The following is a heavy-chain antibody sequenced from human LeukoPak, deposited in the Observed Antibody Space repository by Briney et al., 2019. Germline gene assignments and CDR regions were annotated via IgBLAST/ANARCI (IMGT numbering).Heavy chain of an antibody. V-gene: IGHV1-2*02. CDR3: AKVLAGSVAFDY. D-gene: IGHD6-19*01. CDR1: GYTFTGYY. J-gene: IGHJ4*02. Sequence: ASVKVSCKASGYTFTGYYMHWVRQAPGHRLEWMGWINPKSGGTNYAQKIQGRVTMTRDTSISTAYMELSRLRSDDTAVYYCAKVLAGSVAFDYWGQGSLVTVSS. CDR2: INPKSGGT.